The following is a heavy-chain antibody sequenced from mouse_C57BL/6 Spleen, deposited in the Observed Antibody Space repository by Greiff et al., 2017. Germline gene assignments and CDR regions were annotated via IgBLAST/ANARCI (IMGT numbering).Heavy chain of an antibody. CDR1: GYSITRVY. CDR3: ARRGSSYFDY. J-gene: IGHJ2*01. V-gene: IGHV3-8*01. CDR2: ISYSGST. D-gene: IGHD1-1*01. Sequence: DVKLQESGPGLAKPSQPLSLTCSVTGYSITRVYWNWIRKFPGNKLEYMGYISYSGSTYYNPSLKSRISITRDTSKNQYYLQLNSVTTEDTATYYCARRGSSYFDYWGQGTTLTVYS.